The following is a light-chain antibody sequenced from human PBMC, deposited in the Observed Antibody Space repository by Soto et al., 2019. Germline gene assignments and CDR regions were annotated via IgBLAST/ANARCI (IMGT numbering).Light chain of an antibody. Sequence: QSALTQPASVSGSPGQSITISCTGTSSDVGGYNYVSWYQQHPGKAPKLMIYEVSNRPSAVSNRFSGSKSGNTASLTISGLQAEDEADYYCSSYTSSSTLYVVFGGGTQLTVL. CDR3: SSYTSSSTLYVV. V-gene: IGLV2-14*01. CDR2: EVS. CDR1: SSDVGGYNY. J-gene: IGLJ2*01.